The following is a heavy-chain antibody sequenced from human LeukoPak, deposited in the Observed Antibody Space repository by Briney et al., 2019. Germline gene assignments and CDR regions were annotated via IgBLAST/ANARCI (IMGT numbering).Heavy chain of an antibody. J-gene: IGHJ4*02. Sequence: PGGSLRLSCAASGFTFSSYSMNWVRQAPGKGLGWVSSISSSSSYIYYADSVKGRFTISRDNAKNSLYLQMNSLRAEDTAVYYCARDSVTTWDYYFDYWGQGTLVTVSS. V-gene: IGHV3-21*01. CDR1: GFTFSSYS. CDR2: ISSSSSYI. CDR3: ARDSVTTWDYYFDY. D-gene: IGHD4-17*01.